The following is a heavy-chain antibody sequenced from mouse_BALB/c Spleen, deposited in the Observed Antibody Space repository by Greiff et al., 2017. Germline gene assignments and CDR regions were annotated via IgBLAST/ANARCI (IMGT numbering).Heavy chain of an antibody. J-gene: IGHJ4*01. D-gene: IGHD2-1*01. CDR1: GFTFSDYY. V-gene: IGHV5-4*02. CDR3: ARDQDGNYVMDY. Sequence: EVQLVESGGGLVKPGGSLKLSCAASGFTFSDYYMYWVRQTPEKRLEWVATISDGGSYTYYPDSVKGRFTISRDNAKNNLYLQMSSLKSEDTAMYYCARDQDGNYVMDYWGQGTSVTVSS. CDR2: ISDGGSYT.